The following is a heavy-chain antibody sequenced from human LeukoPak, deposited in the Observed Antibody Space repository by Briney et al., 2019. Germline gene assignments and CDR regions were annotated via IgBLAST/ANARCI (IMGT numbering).Heavy chain of an antibody. V-gene: IGHV3-66*02. CDR3: ARLDDSNSRRPENDASDV. CDR1: GSTVKRNY. D-gene: IGHD3-22*01. J-gene: IGHJ3*01. Sequence: GGSLRLSCAVSGSTVKRNYMSWARQAPGRGLEWVSVIYSGGDTYYADSVKGRFTISRDNSKNTVYLQMNNLRPEDTAVYYCARLDDSNSRRPENDASDVWGQGTTVTVSS. CDR2: IYSGGDT.